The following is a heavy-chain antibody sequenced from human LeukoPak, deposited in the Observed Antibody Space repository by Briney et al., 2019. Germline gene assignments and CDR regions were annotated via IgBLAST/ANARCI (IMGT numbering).Heavy chain of an antibody. CDR2: IIPIFVTA. Sequence: ASVKVSCKASGGTFSSYAISWVRQAPGQGLEWMGRIIPIFVTANYAQKVQGRVTITTDESTSQAYMELSSLRSEDTAVYYCAATTDSSSWYEVLWYFDYWGQGTLVTVSS. CDR1: GGTFSSYA. CDR3: AATTDSSSWYEVLWYFDY. J-gene: IGHJ4*02. V-gene: IGHV1-69*05. D-gene: IGHD6-13*01.